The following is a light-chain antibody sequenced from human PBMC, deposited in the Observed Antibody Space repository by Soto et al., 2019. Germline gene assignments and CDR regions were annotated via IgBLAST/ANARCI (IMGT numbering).Light chain of an antibody. CDR2: DAS. CDR1: QSVTRY. J-gene: IGKJ5*01. CDR3: QQRSSWPIT. V-gene: IGKV3-11*01. Sequence: EIVLTQSPGTLSLSPGERATLSCRASQSVTRYLAWYQQKPGQAPRLLIYDASSRATDFPARFSGSGFGTDFTLTISRLEPEDFAVYYCQQRSSWPITFGQGTRLEIK.